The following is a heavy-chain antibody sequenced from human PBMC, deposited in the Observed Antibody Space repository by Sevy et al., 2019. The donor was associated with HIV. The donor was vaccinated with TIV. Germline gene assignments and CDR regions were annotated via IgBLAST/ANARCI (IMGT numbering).Heavy chain of an antibody. V-gene: IGHV3-23*01. Sequence: GGSLRLSCAASGFTFSTCAMSWVRQAPGKGLEWVSGISGSGGSTDYADSVKGRFTISRDNSKNTLNLQMNTLRADDTGIYYCAKKGVLIPGYYFDYWGQGTLVTVSS. D-gene: IGHD3-3*01. CDR2: ISGSGGST. J-gene: IGHJ4*02. CDR3: AKKGVLIPGYYFDY. CDR1: GFTFSTCA.